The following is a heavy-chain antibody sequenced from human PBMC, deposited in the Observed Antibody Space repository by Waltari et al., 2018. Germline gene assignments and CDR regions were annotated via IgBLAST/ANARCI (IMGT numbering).Heavy chain of an antibody. CDR1: GYSISSGYY. CDR2: IYHSGST. J-gene: IGHJ5*02. Sequence: QVQLQESGPGLVKPSETLSLTCAVSGYSISSGYYWGWIRQPPGKGLEWIGSIYHSGSTYYNPSLKSRVIISVDTSKNQFSLKLSSVTAADTAVYYCARSIVGATRGWFDPWGQGTLVTVSS. CDR3: ARSIVGATRGWFDP. V-gene: IGHV4-38-2*01. D-gene: IGHD1-26*01.